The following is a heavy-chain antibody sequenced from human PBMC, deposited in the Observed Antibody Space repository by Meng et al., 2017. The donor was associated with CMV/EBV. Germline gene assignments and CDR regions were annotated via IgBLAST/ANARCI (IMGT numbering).Heavy chain of an antibody. CDR1: GGTFSSYA. D-gene: IGHD6-19*01. V-gene: IGHV1-69*05. CDR3: ARERPGWTNYYYGMDV. Sequence: SVKVSCKASGGTFSSYAISWVRQAPGQGLEWMGGIIPIFGTANYAQKFQGRVTITTDESTSTAYMELSSLRSEDTAVYYCARERPGWTNYYYGMDVWGQGTTVTVSS. J-gene: IGHJ6*02. CDR2: IIPIFGTA.